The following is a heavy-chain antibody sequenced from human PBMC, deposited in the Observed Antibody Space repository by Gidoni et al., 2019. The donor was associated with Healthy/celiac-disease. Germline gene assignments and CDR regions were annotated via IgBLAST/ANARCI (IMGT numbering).Heavy chain of an antibody. D-gene: IGHD6-6*01. CDR2: ISGSGGST. V-gene: IGHV3-23*01. CDR3: AKDDLIRAIAARPGDY. Sequence: EVQLLESGGGLVQPGGSLRLSCAASGFTFSRYAMSWVRQAPGKGLEWVSAISGSGGSTYYADSVKGRFTISRDNSKNTLYLQMNSLRAEDTAVYYCAKDDLIRAIAARPGDYWGQGTLVTVSS. J-gene: IGHJ4*02. CDR1: GFTFSRYA.